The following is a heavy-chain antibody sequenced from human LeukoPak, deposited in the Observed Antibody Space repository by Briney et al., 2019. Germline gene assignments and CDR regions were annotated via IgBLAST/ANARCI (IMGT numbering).Heavy chain of an antibody. Sequence: GGSLRLSCAASGFTFSDYYMGWIRQAPGKGLEWVSAISGSGGSTYYADSVKGRFTISRDNSKNTLYLQMNSLRAEDTAVYYCAKGDDYGDYKVVVDYWGQGTLVTVSS. J-gene: IGHJ4*02. CDR1: GFTFSDYY. V-gene: IGHV3-23*01. D-gene: IGHD4-17*01. CDR3: AKGDDYGDYKVVVDY. CDR2: ISGSGGST.